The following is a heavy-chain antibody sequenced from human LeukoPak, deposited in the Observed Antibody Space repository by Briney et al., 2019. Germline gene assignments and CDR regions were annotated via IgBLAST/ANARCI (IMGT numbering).Heavy chain of an antibody. CDR2: ISAYNGNT. D-gene: IGHD2-2*01. CDR3: ARWGVPAALGDYYYYMDV. J-gene: IGHJ6*03. CDR1: GYTFTSYG. V-gene: IGHV1-18*01. Sequence: ASVKVSCKASGYTFTSYGISWVRQAPGQGLEWMGWISAYNGNTNYAQKLQGRVTMTTDTSTSTAYMELRSLRSDDTAVYYCARWGVPAALGDYYYYMDVWGKGTTVTVSS.